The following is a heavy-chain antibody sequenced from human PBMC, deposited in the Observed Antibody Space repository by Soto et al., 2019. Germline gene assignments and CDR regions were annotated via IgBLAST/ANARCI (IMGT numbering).Heavy chain of an antibody. D-gene: IGHD1-26*01. CDR3: VTGWADY. Sequence: EVQLVESGGGLVQPGGSLRLSCVVSEFTFSPSWMHWVRQGPGKGLVWVSRINSDGSSTNYADSVKGRFTTSRDNAKNMLYLQMNSLRDEDTALYYCVTGWADYWGQGTLVTVSS. J-gene: IGHJ4*02. CDR1: EFTFSPSW. CDR2: INSDGSST. V-gene: IGHV3-74*01.